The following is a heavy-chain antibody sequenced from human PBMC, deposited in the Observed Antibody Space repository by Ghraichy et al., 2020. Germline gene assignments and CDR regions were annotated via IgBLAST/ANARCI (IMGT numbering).Heavy chain of an antibody. Sequence: GESLNISCAASGFTFSSYAMTWVRQAPGKGLEWVSATSGGGGSTYYADSVKGRFTISRDNSKNTLYLQMNSLRAEDTAVYSRAKVVCWGYFDLWGRGTLVTVSS. J-gene: IGHJ2*01. CDR1: GFTFSSYA. CDR2: TSGGGGST. D-gene: IGHD4/OR15-4a*01. V-gene: IGHV3-23*01. CDR3: AKVVCWGYFDL.